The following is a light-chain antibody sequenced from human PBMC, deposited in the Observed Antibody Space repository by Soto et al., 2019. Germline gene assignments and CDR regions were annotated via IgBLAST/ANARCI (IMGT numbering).Light chain of an antibody. V-gene: IGLV1-51*01. CDR3: GAWDTSLSAVV. Sequence: QSVLTQPPSVSAAPGQRVTISCSGSSSNIGLNYVSWYQQLPGTAPKLLTCDNNKRPSGIPDRFSDSKSGTSATLDITGLQTGDEAVYYCGAWDTSLSAVVFGGGTKLTVL. CDR1: SSNIGLNY. CDR2: DNN. J-gene: IGLJ2*01.